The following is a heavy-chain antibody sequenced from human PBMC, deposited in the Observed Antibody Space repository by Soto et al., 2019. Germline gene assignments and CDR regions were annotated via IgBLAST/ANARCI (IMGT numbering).Heavy chain of an antibody. V-gene: IGHV3-33*01. CDR1: GLTFSDYG. CDR2: IWYDGSTK. Sequence: QVQLVESGGGVVQPGGSLRLSCAASGLTFSDYGMYWVRQPPGKGLEWVAMIWYDGSTKYYADSVMGRFTVSRDNSKNTLSLLMDSLTAEDRAVYYCARVGVADSLTYFDFWVQGTLVTVSS. D-gene: IGHD3-16*01. J-gene: IGHJ4*02. CDR3: ARVGVADSLTYFDF.